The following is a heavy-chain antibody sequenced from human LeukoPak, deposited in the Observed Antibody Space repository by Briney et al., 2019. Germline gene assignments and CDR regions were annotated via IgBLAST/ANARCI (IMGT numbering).Heavy chain of an antibody. Sequence: GRSLRLSCAASGFTFSSYEMNWVRQAPGKGPERVASIEQDGSDIQYVDFVKGRFTISRDNGRNSEYLQMNSLRVEDTAVYYCARVTAWGYFDYWGQGTLVSVSS. D-gene: IGHD1-26*01. J-gene: IGHJ4*02. CDR2: IEQDGSDI. CDR3: ARVTAWGYFDY. V-gene: IGHV3-7*01. CDR1: GFTFSSYE.